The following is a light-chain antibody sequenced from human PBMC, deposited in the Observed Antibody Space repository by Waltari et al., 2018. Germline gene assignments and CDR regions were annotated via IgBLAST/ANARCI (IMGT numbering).Light chain of an antibody. J-gene: IGLJ1*01. CDR2: GVT. V-gene: IGLV2-8*01. CDR1: TTDIGDYNY. CDR3: TSYTGNTSFYV. Sequence: QPALTQPPSASGSLGQSVTISCTGSTTDIGDYNYVSWYQQHPGKAPKLILFGVTKRPSGVPHRFSGSKSGNTASLTVSGLQADDEADYYCTSYTGNTSFYVFGPGTKVTVL.